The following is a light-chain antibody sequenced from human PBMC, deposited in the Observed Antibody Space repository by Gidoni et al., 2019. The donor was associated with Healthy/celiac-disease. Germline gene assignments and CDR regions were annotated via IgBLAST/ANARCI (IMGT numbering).Light chain of an antibody. CDR3: QHYDNWPPWT. J-gene: IGKJ1*01. Sequence: DIVMTQSPATLSVSPGERATLSCVASQSISRNLAWYQQKPGQAPRLLIYEASTRASTIPGRFSGSGSGTEVTLTISSLQSEDFAIYYCQHYDNWPPWTFGQGTKVEIK. CDR2: EAS. CDR1: QSISRN. V-gene: IGKV3-15*01.